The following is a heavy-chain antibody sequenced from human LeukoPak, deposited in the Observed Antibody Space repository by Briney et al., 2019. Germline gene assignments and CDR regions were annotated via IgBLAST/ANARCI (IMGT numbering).Heavy chain of an antibody. Sequence: GGSLRLSCAASGFTFSSYSMNWVRQAPGMGLEWVSSISSSSSYIYYADSVKGRFTISRDNAKNSLYLQMNSLRAEDTAVYYCAREGGSDAFDIWGQGTMVTVSS. D-gene: IGHD5-12*01. V-gene: IGHV3-21*01. CDR1: GFTFSSYS. CDR3: AREGGSDAFDI. CDR2: ISSSSSYI. J-gene: IGHJ3*02.